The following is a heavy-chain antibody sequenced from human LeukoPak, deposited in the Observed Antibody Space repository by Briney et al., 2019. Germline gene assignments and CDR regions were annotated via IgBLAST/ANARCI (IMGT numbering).Heavy chain of an antibody. CDR1: GFTVSSNY. D-gene: IGHD6-19*01. CDR2: IYSGGST. J-gene: IGHJ4*02. V-gene: IGHV3-53*01. CDR3: ARGIAVAGTNYFDY. Sequence: GGSLRLSCAASGFTVSSNYMSWVRQAPGKGLEWVSVIYSGGSTYCADPVKGRFTISRDNSKNTLYLQMNSLRPEDTAVYYCARGIAVAGTNYFDYCGQGTPVTVSS.